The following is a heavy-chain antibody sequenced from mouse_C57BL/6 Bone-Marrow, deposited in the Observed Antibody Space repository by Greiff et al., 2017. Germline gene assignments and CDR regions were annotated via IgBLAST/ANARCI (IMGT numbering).Heavy chain of an antibody. Sequence: EVQLQQSGAELVKPGASVKLSCTASGFNIKDYYMHWVKQRTEQGLEWIGRIDPEDGETKYAPKFPGKATITADTSSNTAYLQLSSLTSYDTAVYYCARSEFTTLDYWGQGTTLTVSS. D-gene: IGHD1-1*01. J-gene: IGHJ2*01. CDR1: GFNIKDYY. CDR2: IDPEDGET. CDR3: ARSEFTTLDY. V-gene: IGHV14-2*01.